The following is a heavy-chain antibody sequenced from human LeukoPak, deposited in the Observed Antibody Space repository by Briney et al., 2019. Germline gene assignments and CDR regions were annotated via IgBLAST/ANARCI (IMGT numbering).Heavy chain of an antibody. D-gene: IGHD3-16*01. CDR2: VSGTSSFT. CDR1: GFTFSDYY. Sequence: GGSLRLSCAASGFTFSDYYMSWIRQAPGKGLEWVSYVSGTSSFTSYADSVRGRFTISRDNAKNSLYLRMNSLRAEDTAVYYCVRLHDSRPSSWGQGALVTVSS. CDR3: VRLHDSRPSS. V-gene: IGHV3-11*06. J-gene: IGHJ5*02.